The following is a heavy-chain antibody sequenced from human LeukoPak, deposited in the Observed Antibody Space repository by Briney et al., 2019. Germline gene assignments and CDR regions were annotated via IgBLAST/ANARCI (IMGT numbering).Heavy chain of an antibody. J-gene: IGHJ4*02. CDR1: GGSISSYY. Sequence: SETLSLTCTVSGGSISSYYWSWIRQPPGKGLEWIGYIYYSGSTYYNPSLKSRVTISVDTSKNQFSLKLSSVTAADTAVYYCARGGSYYERLDYWGQGTLVTVSS. D-gene: IGHD1-26*01. CDR3: ARGGSYYERLDY. V-gene: IGHV4-59*12. CDR2: IYYSGST.